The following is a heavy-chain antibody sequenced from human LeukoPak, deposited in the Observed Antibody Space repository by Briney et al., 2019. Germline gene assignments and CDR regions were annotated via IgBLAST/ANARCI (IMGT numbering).Heavy chain of an antibody. CDR1: GYTFTSYG. Sequence: GASVKVSCKASGYTFTSYGISWVRQAPGQGLEWMGWISAYNGNTNYAQKLQGRVTMTTDTSTSTAYMELRSLRSDDTAVYYCARGGYYYDSSGYSDYWGQGTLVTVSS. J-gene: IGHJ4*02. CDR3: ARGGYYYDSSGYSDY. D-gene: IGHD3-22*01. V-gene: IGHV1-18*01. CDR2: ISAYNGNT.